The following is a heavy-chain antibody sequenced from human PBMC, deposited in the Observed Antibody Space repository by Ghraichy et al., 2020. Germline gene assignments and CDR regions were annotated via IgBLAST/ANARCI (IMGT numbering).Heavy chain of an antibody. CDR2: IKQDGSDE. J-gene: IGHJ4*02. D-gene: IGHD3-22*01. CDR1: GFSFSSSW. V-gene: IGHV3-7*01. Sequence: GGSLRLSCAASGFSFSSSWMSWVRQAPGKGLEWVANIKQDGSDEYYVDSVKGRFTISRDNAKNSLYLQMNRLRAEDTAVYYCARDRPYYDSSGYYRLDYWGQGTLVAVSS. CDR3: ARDRPYYDSSGYYRLDY.